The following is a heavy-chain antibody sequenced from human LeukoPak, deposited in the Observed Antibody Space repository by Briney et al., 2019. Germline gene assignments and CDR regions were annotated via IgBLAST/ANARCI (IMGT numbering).Heavy chain of an antibody. CDR1: GFTFSDYY. D-gene: IGHD4-11*01. CDR2: ISSSGSTI. CDR3: ARDSAHDYSNYIDYYYGMDV. J-gene: IGHJ6*02. V-gene: IGHV3-11*01. Sequence: PGGSLRLSCAASGFTFSDYYMSWIRQAPGKGLEWVSYISSSGSTIYYADSVKGRFTISRDNAKNSLYLQMNSLRAKDTAVYYCARDSAHDYSNYIDYYYGMDVWGQGTTVTVSS.